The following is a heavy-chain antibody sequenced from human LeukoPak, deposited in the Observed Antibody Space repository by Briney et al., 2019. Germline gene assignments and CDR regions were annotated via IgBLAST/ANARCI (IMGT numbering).Heavy chain of an antibody. Sequence: GGSLRLSCAASGFTFSSYWMSWVRQAPGKGLEWVANIKQDGSEKYYVDSVKGRFIISRDNAKSSLYLQMNSLRAEDTAVYYCARSLGYCSGGSCYPFDCWGQGTLVTVSS. D-gene: IGHD2-15*01. J-gene: IGHJ4*02. CDR3: ARSLGYCSGGSCYPFDC. CDR1: GFTFSSYW. CDR2: IKQDGSEK. V-gene: IGHV3-7*04.